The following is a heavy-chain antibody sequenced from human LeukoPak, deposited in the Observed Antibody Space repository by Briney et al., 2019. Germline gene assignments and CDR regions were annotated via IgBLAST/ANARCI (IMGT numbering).Heavy chain of an antibody. CDR2: IYYSGST. J-gene: IGHJ6*03. Sequence: PSETLSLTCTVSGGSISSGSHYWSWIRQPAGKGLEWVGYIYYSGSTNYNPSLKSRVTISVDTSKNQFSLKLSSVTAADTAVYYCARTTEGGYTYDYFYYYYMDVWGKGTTVTISS. CDR1: GGSISSGSHY. D-gene: IGHD5-18*01. V-gene: IGHV4-61*10. CDR3: ARTTEGGYTYDYFYYYYMDV.